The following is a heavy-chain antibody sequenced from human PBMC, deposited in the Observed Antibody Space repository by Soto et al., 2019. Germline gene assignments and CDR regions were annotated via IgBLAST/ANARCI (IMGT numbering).Heavy chain of an antibody. V-gene: IGHV3-23*01. CDR1: GFTFSSYT. CDR3: AKGHSSVSWNWIDY. CDR2: ISGTGGST. Sequence: EVQLLESGGGLVQPGGSLRLSCAASGFTFSSYTMSWVRQAPGKGLEWVSSISGTGGSTYYADSVKGRFTISRDNSKNTLYLQMNSLRAEDTAVFYCAKGHSSVSWNWIDYWGQGTLVTVSS. D-gene: IGHD6-19*01. J-gene: IGHJ4*02.